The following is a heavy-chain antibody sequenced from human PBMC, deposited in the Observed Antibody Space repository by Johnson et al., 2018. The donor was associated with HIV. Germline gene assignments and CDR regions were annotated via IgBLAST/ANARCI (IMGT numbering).Heavy chain of an antibody. D-gene: IGHD4-23*01. CDR2: MWYDGSNR. CDR3: ARSSTVVAPHDF. CDR1: GFTFSTYG. V-gene: IGHV3-33*01. J-gene: IGHJ3*01. Sequence: QVQLVESGGGVVQPGRSLRLSCAASGFTFSTYGMHWVRQAPGKGLEWVAVMWYDGSNRYYGDSVKGRFTISRDNSKNTLYLQMNSLRAEDTAVYNCARSSTVVAPHDFWGQGTMVTVSS.